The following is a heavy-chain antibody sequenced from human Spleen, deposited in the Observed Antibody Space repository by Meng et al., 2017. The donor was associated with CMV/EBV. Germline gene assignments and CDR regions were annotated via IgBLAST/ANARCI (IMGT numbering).Heavy chain of an antibody. V-gene: IGHV3-48*03. CDR1: GFTFSSYE. D-gene: IGHD3-10*01. CDR3: ASFSGDYYGSGSSVSTGDAFDI. J-gene: IGHJ3*02. CDR2: ISSSGSTI. Sequence: GGSLRLSCAASGFTFSSYEMNWVRQAPGKGLEWVSYISSSGSTIYYADSVKGRFTISRDNAKNSLYLQMNSLRAEDTAVYYCASFSGDYYGSGSSVSTGDAFDIWGQGTMVTVSS.